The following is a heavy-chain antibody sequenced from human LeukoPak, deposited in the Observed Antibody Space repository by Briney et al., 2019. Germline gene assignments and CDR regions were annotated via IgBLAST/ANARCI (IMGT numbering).Heavy chain of an antibody. V-gene: IGHV4-59*01. CDR1: GGSIGSFY. CDR2: IDYSGST. CDR3: ARVRRSSNRLDAFDM. Sequence: SETLSLTCTVSGGSIGSFYWRWIRQPPGKGLEWVGYIDYSGSTNYNPSLKSRVTISQDTSKNHFSLKLSSVTAADTAVYYCARVRRSSNRLDAFDMWAQRPMVTVSS. D-gene: IGHD6-13*01. J-gene: IGHJ3*02.